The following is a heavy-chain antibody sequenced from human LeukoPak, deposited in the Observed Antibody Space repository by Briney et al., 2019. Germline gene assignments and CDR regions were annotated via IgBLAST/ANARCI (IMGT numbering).Heavy chain of an antibody. D-gene: IGHD3-10*01. CDR2: INSDGSST. CDR1: GFTFSSYW. Sequence: GGSLRLSCAASGFTFSSYWMHWVRQAPGKGLVWVSRINSDGSSTSYADSVKGRFTISRDNSKNTLYLQMNGLRAEDTAVYYCAKLIGRLLWFGESVFDYWGQGTLVTVSS. CDR3: AKLIGRLLWFGESVFDY. J-gene: IGHJ4*02. V-gene: IGHV3-74*01.